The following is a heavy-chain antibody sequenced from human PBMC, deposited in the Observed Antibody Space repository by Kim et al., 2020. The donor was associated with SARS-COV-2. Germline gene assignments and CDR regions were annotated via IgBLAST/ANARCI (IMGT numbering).Heavy chain of an antibody. V-gene: IGHV4-39*01. J-gene: IGHJ4*02. Sequence: SETLSLTCTVSGGSISSSSYYWGWIRQPPGKGLEWIGSIYYSGSTYYNPSLKSRVTISVDTSKNQFSLKLSSVTAADTAVYYCASVPADIWLRVDYFDYWGQGTLVTVSS. CDR3: ASVPADIWLRVDYFDY. D-gene: IGHD2-2*01. CDR1: GGSISSSSYY. CDR2: IYYSGST.